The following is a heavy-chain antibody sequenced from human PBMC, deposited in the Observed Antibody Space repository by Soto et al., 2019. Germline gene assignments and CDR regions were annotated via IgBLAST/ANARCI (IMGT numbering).Heavy chain of an antibody. Sequence: ASVKVSCKASGYTFTSYAMHWPRQAPGQRLEWMGWINAGNGNTKYSQKFQGRVTITRDTSASTAYMELSSLRSEDTAVYYCARVLYSSGWYPAFDIWGQGTMVTVSS. J-gene: IGHJ3*02. V-gene: IGHV1-3*01. CDR1: GYTFTSYA. CDR3: ARVLYSSGWYPAFDI. D-gene: IGHD6-19*01. CDR2: INAGNGNT.